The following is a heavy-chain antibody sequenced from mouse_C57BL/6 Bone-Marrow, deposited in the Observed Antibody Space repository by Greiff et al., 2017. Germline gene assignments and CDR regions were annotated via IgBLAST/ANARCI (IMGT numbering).Heavy chain of an antibody. J-gene: IGHJ3*01. D-gene: IGHD1-1*01. V-gene: IGHV5-4*01. Sequence: EVKLVESGGGLVKPGGSLKLSCAASGFTFSSYAMSWVRQTPEKRLEWVATISDGGSYSYSPDTVTGRFTISRDNAKNNLYLQMSNLKSEDTAMYYCARDYYGSSYGAYWGQGTLVTVSA. CDR3: ARDYYGSSYGAY. CDR1: GFTFSSYA. CDR2: ISDGGSYS.